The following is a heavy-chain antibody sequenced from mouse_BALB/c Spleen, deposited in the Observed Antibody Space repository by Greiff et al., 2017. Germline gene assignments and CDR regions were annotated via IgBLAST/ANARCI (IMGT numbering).Heavy chain of an antibody. D-gene: IGHD2-14*01. CDR1: GYTFTSYW. J-gene: IGHJ3*01. Sequence: QVQLKQPGAELVKPGASVKLSCKASGYTFTSYWMHWVKQRPGQGLEWIGEIDPSDSYTNYNQKFKGKATLTVDKSSSTAYMQLSSLTSEDSAVYYCARNYRYDGFAYWGQGTLVTVSA. CDR3: ARNYRYDGFAY. CDR2: IDPSDSYT. V-gene: IGHV1-69*02.